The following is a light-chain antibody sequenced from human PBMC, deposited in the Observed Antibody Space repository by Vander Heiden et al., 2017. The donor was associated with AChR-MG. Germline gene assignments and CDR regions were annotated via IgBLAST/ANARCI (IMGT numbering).Light chain of an antibody. V-gene: IGKV2-28*01. J-gene: IGKJ2*01. Sequence: DIVLTQSPPFLPVTPGEPASISCRSSQSLLHSDGDNYLEWYLQKPGQSPQRLLYLGSHRPSGVPDRFSGFGSGTDFTLKISRVEPEDVGVYYCMQALGTPPYTFGQGTKLEIK. CDR1: QSLLHSDGDNY. CDR3: MQALGTPPYT. CDR2: LGS.